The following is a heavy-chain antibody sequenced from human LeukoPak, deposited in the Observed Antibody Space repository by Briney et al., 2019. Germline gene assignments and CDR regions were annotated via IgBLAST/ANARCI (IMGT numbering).Heavy chain of an antibody. J-gene: IGHJ3*02. CDR3: ARGGYDILTGYYFGAFDI. V-gene: IGHV3-21*04. CDR2: ISSSSTYI. Sequence: GGSLRLSCAASGFIFNSYGMNWVRQAPGKGLEWVSSISSSSTYIYYADSVKGRFTISRDNAKNSLYLQMNSLRAEDTAVYYCARGGYDILTGYYFGAFDIWGQGTMVTVSS. D-gene: IGHD3-9*01. CDR1: GFIFNSYG.